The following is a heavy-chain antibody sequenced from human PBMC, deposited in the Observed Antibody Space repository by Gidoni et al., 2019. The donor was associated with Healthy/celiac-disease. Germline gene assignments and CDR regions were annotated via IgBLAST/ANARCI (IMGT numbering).Heavy chain of an antibody. D-gene: IGHD4-17*01. J-gene: IGHJ3*02. CDR1: GGSISSGGYS. CDR2: IYHSGST. V-gene: IGHV4-30-2*01. Sequence: QLQLQESGSGLVKPSQTLSLTCAASGGSISSGGYSWGWIRQPPGKGLEWIGYIYHSGSTYYNPSLKSRVTISVDRSKNQFSLKLSSVTAADTAVYYCARDHDYGAFDIWGQGTMVTVFS. CDR3: ARDHDYGAFDI.